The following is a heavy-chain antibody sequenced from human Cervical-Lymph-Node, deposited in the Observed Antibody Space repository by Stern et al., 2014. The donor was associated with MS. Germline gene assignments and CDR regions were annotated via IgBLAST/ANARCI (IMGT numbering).Heavy chain of an antibody. V-gene: IGHV1-46*03. CDR2: INPRGGTT. CDR3: AREKRDCSGGSCYSRDDY. Sequence: QVQLVQSGAEVKKPGASVKVSCKASGYTFTSYYMHWVRQAPGQGLEWMGIINPRGGTTNHAQKFQGRVTMTRDTSTSTVYMELSSLRSEDTAVYYCAREKRDCSGGSCYSRDDYWGQGTLVTVSS. CDR1: GYTFTSYY. J-gene: IGHJ4*02. D-gene: IGHD2-15*01.